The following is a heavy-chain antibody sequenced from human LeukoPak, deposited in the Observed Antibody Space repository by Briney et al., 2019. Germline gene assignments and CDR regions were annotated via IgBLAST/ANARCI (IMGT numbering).Heavy chain of an antibody. CDR2: ISGSGDTT. D-gene: IGHD1-26*01. J-gene: IGHJ4*02. CDR3: ANVKSLIVGAPFDY. Sequence: GGSLRLSWAAAGFTVGSYGISWVRQAPGKGLGWVSAISGSGDTTYYADSVKGRFTISRDNSKNTLYMQMNSLRAEDTAVYSCANVKSLIVGAPFDYWGQGTLVTVSS. CDR1: GFTVGSYG. V-gene: IGHV3-23*01.